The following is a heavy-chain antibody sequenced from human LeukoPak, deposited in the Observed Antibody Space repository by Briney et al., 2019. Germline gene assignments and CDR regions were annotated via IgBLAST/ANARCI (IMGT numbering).Heavy chain of an antibody. V-gene: IGHV4-34*01. CDR3: ARRRITMIVVVITSFDY. J-gene: IGHJ4*02. Sequence: SSETLSLTCAVYGGSFSGYYWSWIRQPPGKGLEWIGEINHSGSTNYNPSLKSRVTISVDTSKNQFSLKLSSVTAADTAVYYCARRRITMIVVVITSFDYWGQGTLVTVSS. CDR2: INHSGST. CDR1: GGSFSGYY. D-gene: IGHD3-22*01.